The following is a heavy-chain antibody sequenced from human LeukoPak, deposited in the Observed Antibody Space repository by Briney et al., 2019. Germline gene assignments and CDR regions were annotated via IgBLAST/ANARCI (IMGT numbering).Heavy chain of an antibody. D-gene: IGHD2-2*01. CDR1: GFIFSSYG. V-gene: IGHV3-23*01. J-gene: IGHJ4*02. Sequence: GGSLRLSCAASGFIFSSYGMSWVRQAPGKGLEWVSAISGSGGSTYYADSAKGRFTISRDNSKNTLYLQMNSLRAEDTAVYYCARGLRVVVPAAMVYWGQGTLVTVSS. CDR2: ISGSGGST. CDR3: ARGLRVVVPAAMVY.